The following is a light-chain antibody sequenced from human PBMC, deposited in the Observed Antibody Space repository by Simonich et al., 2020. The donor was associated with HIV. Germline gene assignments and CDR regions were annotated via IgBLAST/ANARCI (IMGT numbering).Light chain of an antibody. V-gene: IGLV2-14*01. J-gene: IGLJ3*02. CDR1: SSDVGGYNY. CDR2: DVS. Sequence: QSALTQPRSGSGSPGQAVTIPCTGTSSDVGGYNYVSWYQQHPGKAPKLMIYDVSKRPSGVSNRFSGSKSGNTASLTISGLQAEDEADYYCSSYTSSSSWVFGGGTKLTVL. CDR3: SSYTSSSSWV.